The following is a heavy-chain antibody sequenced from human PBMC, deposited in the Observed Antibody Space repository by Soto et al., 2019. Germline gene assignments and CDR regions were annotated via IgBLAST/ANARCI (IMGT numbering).Heavy chain of an antibody. Sequence: SGFTFSSYAMSWVRQAPGKGLEWVSAISGSGGSTYYADSVKGRFTISRDNSKNTLYLQMNSLRAEDTAVYYCAKDLFGDYADYFDYWGQGTLVTVSS. CDR3: AKDLFGDYADYFDY. D-gene: IGHD4-17*01. CDR2: ISGSGGST. V-gene: IGHV3-23*01. CDR1: GFTFSSYA. J-gene: IGHJ4*02.